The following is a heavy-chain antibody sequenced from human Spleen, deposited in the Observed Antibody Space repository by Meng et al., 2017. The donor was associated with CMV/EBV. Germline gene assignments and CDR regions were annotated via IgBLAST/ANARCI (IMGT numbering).Heavy chain of an antibody. CDR1: SHT. D-gene: IGHD3-3*01. V-gene: IGHV3-21*01. CDR2: ISTSSSYI. Sequence: SHTMNWVRQAPGKGLEWVSSISTSSSYIYYADSVKGRFTISRDNAKNSLYLQMDSLRAEDTAVYYCARESYDFWSGYYMPRDDAFDIWGQGTMVTVS. CDR3: ARESYDFWSGYYMPRDDAFDI. J-gene: IGHJ3*02.